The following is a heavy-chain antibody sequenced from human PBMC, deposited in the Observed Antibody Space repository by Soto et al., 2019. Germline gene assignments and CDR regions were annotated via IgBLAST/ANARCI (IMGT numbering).Heavy chain of an antibody. CDR3: ARDDHTLQYYDRSGYSYWYFDL. V-gene: IGHV1-3*01. J-gene: IGHJ2*01. D-gene: IGHD3-22*01. CDR1: GYTFTSSA. CDR2: INAGNGNT. Sequence: QFQLVQSGAEVKKPGASVKVSCKASGYTFTSSAMHWVRQAPGQRLAWIGWINAGNGNTKYSQKFQGRVTITRDTSASTANMELSSLRSEDTAVYYCARDDHTLQYYDRSGYSYWYFDLWGRGTLVTVSS.